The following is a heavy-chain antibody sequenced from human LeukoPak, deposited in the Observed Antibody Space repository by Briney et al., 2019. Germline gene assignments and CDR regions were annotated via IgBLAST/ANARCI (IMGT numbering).Heavy chain of an antibody. CDR1: GGSIKNYY. CDR3: ARVGLGGYSGYDDF. D-gene: IGHD5-12*01. Sequence: PPETLSLTCTVSGGSIKNYYWSWIRQPPGKGLEWIGYIYHTGSTNYNPSIESRVTISVDMSKNQFSLRLYSVTAADTAVYYCARVGLGGYSGYDDFWGQGTLVTVSS. CDR2: IYHTGST. J-gene: IGHJ4*02. V-gene: IGHV4-59*01.